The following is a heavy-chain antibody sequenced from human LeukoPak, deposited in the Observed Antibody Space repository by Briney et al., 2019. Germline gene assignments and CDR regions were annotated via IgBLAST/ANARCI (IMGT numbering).Heavy chain of an antibody. Sequence: SETLSLTCTVSGGSISSGGYYWSWIRQPPGKGLEWIGYIYHSGSTYYNPSLKSRVTISVDRSKNQFSLKLSSVTAADTAVYYCASGPGTNFFDYWGQGTLVTVSS. V-gene: IGHV4-30-2*01. CDR3: ASGPGTNFFDY. D-gene: IGHD3-10*01. CDR1: GGSISSGGYY. J-gene: IGHJ4*02. CDR2: IYHSGST.